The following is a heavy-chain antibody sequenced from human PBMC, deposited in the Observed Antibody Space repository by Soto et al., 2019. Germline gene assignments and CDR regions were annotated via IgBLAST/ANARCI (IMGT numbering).Heavy chain of an antibody. V-gene: IGHV1-18*01. J-gene: IGHJ5*02. Sequence: QVQLVQSGAEVKKPGASVKVSCKASGYTFTSYGISWVRQAPGQGREWMGWISAYNGNTNYAQKLKGRVTMTTDKSTSTAYMELRSLRSDDTAVYYWARSASSWFKGWFDPWGQGTLVTVSS. D-gene: IGHD6-13*01. CDR2: ISAYNGNT. CDR3: ARSASSWFKGWFDP. CDR1: GYTFTSYG.